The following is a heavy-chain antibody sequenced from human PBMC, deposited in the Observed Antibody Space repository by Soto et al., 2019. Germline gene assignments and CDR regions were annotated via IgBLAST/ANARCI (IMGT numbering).Heavy chain of an antibody. D-gene: IGHD3-22*01. CDR2: IYYSGT. V-gene: IGHV4-59*01. CDR1: GGSISSYY. Sequence: QVQLQESGPGLVKPSETLSLTCSVSGGSISSYYWSWIRQPPGKGLEWIAYIYYSGTSYNPSLKSRASISLDTYKNQFTRKLSSVTAADTAVYYCARTYDGSGPNSGGYAFDIWGQGTMVTVSS. J-gene: IGHJ3*02. CDR3: ARTYDGSGPNSGGYAFDI.